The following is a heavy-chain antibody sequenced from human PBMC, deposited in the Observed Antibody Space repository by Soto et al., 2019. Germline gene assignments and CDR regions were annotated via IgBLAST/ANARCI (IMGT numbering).Heavy chain of an antibody. D-gene: IGHD3-3*01. CDR3: ASLTIFGVVIIEEYFQH. V-gene: IGHV1-69*13. J-gene: IGHJ1*01. Sequence: ASVKVSCKASGGTFSSYAISWVRQAPGQGLEWMGGIIPIFGTANYAQKFQGRVTITADESTSTAYMELSGLRSEDTAVYYCASLTIFGVVIIEEYFQHWGQGTLVTSPQ. CDR2: IIPIFGTA. CDR1: GGTFSSYA.